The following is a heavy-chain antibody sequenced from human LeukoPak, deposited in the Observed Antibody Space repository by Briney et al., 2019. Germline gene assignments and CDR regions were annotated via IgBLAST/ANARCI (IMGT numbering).Heavy chain of an antibody. CDR1: GGSISSYY. J-gene: IGHJ3*02. CDR2: IYYSGST. CDR3: ARGRSGSYYDAFDI. Sequence: SETLSLTCTVSGGSISSYYWSWIRQPPGKGLEWIGYIYYSGSTNYNPSLKSRVTISVDTSKNQLSVSLNSVTAADTAVYYCARGRSGSYYDAFDIWGQGTMVTVSS. D-gene: IGHD1-26*01. V-gene: IGHV4-59*08.